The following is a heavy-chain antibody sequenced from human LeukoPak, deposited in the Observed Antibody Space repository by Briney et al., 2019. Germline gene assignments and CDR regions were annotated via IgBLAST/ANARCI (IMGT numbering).Heavy chain of an antibody. CDR1: GFTFSSYA. CDR2: ISGSGGST. D-gene: IGHD2-21*01. V-gene: IGHV3-23*01. J-gene: IGHJ4*02. CDR3: AKDRVRYCGGLFDY. Sequence: QPGGSLRLSCAASGFTFSSYAMSWVRQAPGKGLEWVSAISGSGGSTYYADPVKGRFTISRDNSKNTLYLQMNSLRAEDTAVYYCAKDRVRYCGGLFDYWGQGTLVTVSS.